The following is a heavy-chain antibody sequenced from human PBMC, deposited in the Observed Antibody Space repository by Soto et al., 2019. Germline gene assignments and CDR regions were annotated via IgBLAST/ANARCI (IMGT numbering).Heavy chain of an antibody. Sequence: PGGSLRLCCAASGFTFSYYGMHGVRQAPGKGLEWVAGIWYDGRNKYYADSVKGRFTISRDNSKNSVYLQMNSLRAEDTAVYYCAKSIAVATGWLDPWGQGTVVTVYS. V-gene: IGHV3-33*06. CDR2: IWYDGRNK. CDR3: AKSIAVATGWLDP. J-gene: IGHJ5*02. D-gene: IGHD6-19*01. CDR1: GFTFSYYG.